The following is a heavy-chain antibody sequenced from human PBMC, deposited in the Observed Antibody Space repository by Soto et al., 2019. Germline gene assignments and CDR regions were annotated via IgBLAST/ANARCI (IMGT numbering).Heavy chain of an antibody. CDR1: GFTVSSNY. J-gene: IGHJ4*02. D-gene: IGHD3-9*01. Sequence: EVQLVESGGGLIQPGGSLRLSCAASGFTVSSNYMSWVRQARGKGLEWVSVIYSGGSTYYADSVKGRFTISRDNSKNTLYLQMNSLRAEDTAVYYCARDYDILTGSRFDYWGQGTLVTVSS. CDR3: ARDYDILTGSRFDY. V-gene: IGHV3-53*01. CDR2: IYSGGST.